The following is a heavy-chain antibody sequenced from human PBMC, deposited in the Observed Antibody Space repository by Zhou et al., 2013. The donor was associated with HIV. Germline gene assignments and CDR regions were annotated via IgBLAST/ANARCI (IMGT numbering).Heavy chain of an antibody. Sequence: QVQLMQSGGEVKRPGASVKVSCKASGYTLTGFGLSWVRQAPGKGLEWVGWISSYRGHTNYAQKLQGRVSVTRDTSITTAYMDLSWLTSDDTAVYFCVRDCGLGGSRDYWGQGTLVTVSS. CDR2: ISSYRGHT. V-gene: IGHV1-18*01. CDR1: GYTLTGFG. D-gene: IGHD1-26*01. CDR3: VRDCGLGGSRDY. J-gene: IGHJ4*02.